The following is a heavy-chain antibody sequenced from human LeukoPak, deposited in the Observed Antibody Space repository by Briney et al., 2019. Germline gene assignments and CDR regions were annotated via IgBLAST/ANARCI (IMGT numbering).Heavy chain of an antibody. Sequence: GRSLRLSCAASGFTFSSYAMSWVRQAPGKGLEWVSAISGSGGSTYYADSVKGRFTISRDNSKNTLYLQMNSLRAEDTAVYYCAKDYDSSGYYYVAFDIWGQGTMVTVSS. J-gene: IGHJ3*02. CDR3: AKDYDSSGYYYVAFDI. D-gene: IGHD3-22*01. CDR2: ISGSGGST. V-gene: IGHV3-23*01. CDR1: GFTFSSYA.